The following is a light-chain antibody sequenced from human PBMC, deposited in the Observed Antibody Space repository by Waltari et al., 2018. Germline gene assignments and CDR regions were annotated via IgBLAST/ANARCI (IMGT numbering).Light chain of an antibody. J-gene: IGKJ2*01. CDR2: GAS. Sequence: IQVTQSPPSMSASVGDRVTISCRASRTVDDHLNWYPQKTGKPPILLIYGASNLHTGVPPRFSGSRSGTDFNLTINNLQPDDFATYSCQQSYGIPYTFGQGTKLQIK. V-gene: IGKV1-39*01. CDR1: RTVDDH. CDR3: QQSYGIPYT.